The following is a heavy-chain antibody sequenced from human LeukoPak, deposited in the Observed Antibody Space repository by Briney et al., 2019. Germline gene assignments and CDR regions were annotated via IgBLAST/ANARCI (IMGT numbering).Heavy chain of an antibody. V-gene: IGHV1-69*06. D-gene: IGHD2-15*01. CDR2: IISIFGTA. Sequence: SVKVSCKASGGTFSSYAISWVRQAPGQRLEWMGGIISIFGTANYAQKFQGRGTITADKHTSTAYMELSSLRSEDTAVYYCARVSYWSGGSCLGFGMDVWGKGTTVTVSS. CDR3: ARVSYWSGGSCLGFGMDV. CDR1: GGTFSSYA. J-gene: IGHJ6*01.